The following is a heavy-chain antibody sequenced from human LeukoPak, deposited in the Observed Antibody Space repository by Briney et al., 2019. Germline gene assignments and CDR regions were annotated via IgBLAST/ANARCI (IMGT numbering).Heavy chain of an antibody. V-gene: IGHV3-21*01. CDR2: IRSTSSYI. Sequence: PSETLSLTCAVYGGSFTTYYWNWVRQAPGKGLEWVSYIRSTSSYIYYADSVKGRFTISRDNAKNSLYLQMNSLRAEDTAVYYCARGRRYIAVAGTKPMYYFDYWGQGTLVTVSS. J-gene: IGHJ4*02. CDR1: GGSFTTYY. D-gene: IGHD6-19*01. CDR3: ARGRRYIAVAGTKPMYYFDY.